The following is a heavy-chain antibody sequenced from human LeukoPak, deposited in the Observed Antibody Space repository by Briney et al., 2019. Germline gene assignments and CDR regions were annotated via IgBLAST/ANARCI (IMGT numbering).Heavy chain of an antibody. Sequence: ASVKVSCKVSGYTLTELSMHWVRQAPGKGLEWMGGFDPEDGETIYAQKFQGRVTMTEDTSTDTAYMELSSLRSEDTAVYYCAKQLGYCSDGSCYFPYWGQGTLATVSS. J-gene: IGHJ4*02. CDR1: GYTLTELS. V-gene: IGHV1-24*01. D-gene: IGHD2-15*01. CDR3: AKQLGYCSDGSCYFPY. CDR2: FDPEDGET.